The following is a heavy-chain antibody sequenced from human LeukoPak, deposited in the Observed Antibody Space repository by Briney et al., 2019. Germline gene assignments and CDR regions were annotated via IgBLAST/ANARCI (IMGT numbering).Heavy chain of an antibody. CDR2: INPKTDGT. CDR1: GYTFTGYY. J-gene: IGHJ4*02. D-gene: IGHD2-8*01. Sequence: ASVKVSCKASGYTFTGYYLHWVRQAPGQGLEWVGWINPKTDGTNYAQKFQGRVIMTRDTAISTAYMELSRLRSDDTAVYYCAETHGVPWGQGTLVTVSS. V-gene: IGHV1-2*02. CDR3: AETHGVP.